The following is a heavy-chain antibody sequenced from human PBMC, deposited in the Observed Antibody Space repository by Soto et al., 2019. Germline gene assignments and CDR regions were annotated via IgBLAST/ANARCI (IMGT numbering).Heavy chain of an antibody. D-gene: IGHD5-12*01. CDR1: GFTFSDYG. Sequence: QVQLVESGGGVVQPGKSLRLACAASGFTFSDYGMHWIRQAPGKGLEWVAMISYDGSKIYSANPVKGRFTISRDSSVNTLYLLMRSLTAEDTAVYCCAKLLSVLATTPYFDYWGQGALVTVSS. J-gene: IGHJ4*02. V-gene: IGHV3-30*18. CDR2: ISYDGSKI. CDR3: AKLLSVLATTPYFDY.